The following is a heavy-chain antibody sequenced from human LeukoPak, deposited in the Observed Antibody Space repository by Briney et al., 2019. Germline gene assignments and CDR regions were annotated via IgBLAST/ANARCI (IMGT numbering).Heavy chain of an antibody. CDR3: ARVANWGEEGFDH. CDR1: GFSFDDYG. J-gene: IGHJ4*02. Sequence: GGSLRLSCAASGFSFDDYGLSWVRQAPGKGLEWVSGINWNGGSTGYADSVKGRFTISRDNAKNSLYLRMNSLRAEDTALYYCARVANWGEEGFDHWGQGTLVTVSS. D-gene: IGHD7-27*01. V-gene: IGHV3-20*04. CDR2: INWNGGST.